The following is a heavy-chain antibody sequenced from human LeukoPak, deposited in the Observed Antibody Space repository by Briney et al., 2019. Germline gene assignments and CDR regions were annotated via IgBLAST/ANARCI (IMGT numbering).Heavy chain of an antibody. CDR3: AREDTAMVTFGY. D-gene: IGHD5-18*01. CDR2: INHSGST. CDR1: GGSFSGSY. V-gene: IGHV4-34*01. Sequence: SETLSLTFAVHGGSFSGSYWSWIRQPPGKGLEWIGEINHSGSTNYNPSLKSRVTISVDTSKNQFSLKLSSVTAADTAVYYCAREDTAMVTFGYWGQGTLVTVSS. J-gene: IGHJ4*02.